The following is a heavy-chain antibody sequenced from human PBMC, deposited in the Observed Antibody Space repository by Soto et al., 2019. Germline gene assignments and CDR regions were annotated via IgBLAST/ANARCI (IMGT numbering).Heavy chain of an antibody. CDR2: ISYDGSNK. V-gene: IGHV3-30*03. Sequence: PGRSLRLSWAASGCTFSSFGMHRVRQAQGKGLEWVAVISYDGSNKYYADSVKGRFTISRDNSKNTLYLQMNSLRAEDTAVYYCATSNGGTYYYYYGMDVWGQGTTVTVSS. J-gene: IGHJ6*02. D-gene: IGHD1-26*01. CDR1: GCTFSSFG. CDR3: ATSNGGTYYYYYGMDV.